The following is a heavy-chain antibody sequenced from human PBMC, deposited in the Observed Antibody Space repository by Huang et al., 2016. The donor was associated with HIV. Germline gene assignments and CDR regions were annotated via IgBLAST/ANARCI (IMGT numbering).Heavy chain of an antibody. V-gene: IGHV4-59*11. J-gene: IGHJ4*02. CDR2: IDYSGST. D-gene: IGHD3-3*01. CDR3: ARDHHDFWRGYRRMYFFDH. CDR1: GGYISTHY. Sequence: QVQLQESGPGLVKPSETLSLTCTVSGGYISTHYWSWIRQPPGKGLEWIGGIDYSGSTNYSPSLKSRVTRLLDTSKNQFSLRVNSVTAADTAMFYCARDHHDFWRGYRRMYFFDHWGQGTLVTVSS.